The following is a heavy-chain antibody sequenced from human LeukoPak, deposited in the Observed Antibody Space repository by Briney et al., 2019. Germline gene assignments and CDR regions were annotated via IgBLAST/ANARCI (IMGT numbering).Heavy chain of an antibody. CDR1: GFTLSSFG. Sequence: SGGSLRLSCAASGFTLSSFGMHWVRQAPGKGLEWVAIISYDGSNKYYADSVKGRFTISRDNSKNTLFLQMNSLRAEDTAVYYCAKEGGYSYGFGIGDDALDIWGQGTMVTVSS. CDR2: ISYDGSNK. J-gene: IGHJ3*02. V-gene: IGHV3-30*18. CDR3: AKEGGYSYGFGIGDDALDI. D-gene: IGHD5-18*01.